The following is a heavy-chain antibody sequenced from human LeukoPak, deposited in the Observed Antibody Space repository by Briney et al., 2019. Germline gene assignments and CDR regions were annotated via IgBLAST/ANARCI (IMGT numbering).Heavy chain of an antibody. CDR1: GFTFSSYW. J-gene: IGHJ4*02. D-gene: IGHD3-22*01. V-gene: IGHV3-7*01. CDR3: ARVPYSYDSGRAADY. CDR2: IKQDGSEK. Sequence: GGSLRLSCAASGFTFSSYWMSWVRQAPGKGLEWVANIKQDGSEKYYVDSVKGRFTISRDNAKNTLHLQMNSLRAEDTAVYYCARVPYSYDSGRAADYWGQGTLVTVSS.